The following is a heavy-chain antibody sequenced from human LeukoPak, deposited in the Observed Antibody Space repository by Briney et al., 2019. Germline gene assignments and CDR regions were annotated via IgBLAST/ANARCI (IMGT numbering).Heavy chain of an antibody. CDR1: GFPFSSHG. J-gene: IGHJ2*01. D-gene: IGHD3/OR15-3a*01. CDR3: AKIGVIGHWYYDL. V-gene: IGHV3-23*01. CDR2: ISSGSDYT. Sequence: GGSLRLSCAASGFPFSSHGMSWVRQAPGKGPAWVSSISSGSDYTFYADSVRGRFTIFRDNSKNTMYLQMNSLRVGDTAVYYCAKIGVIGHWYYDLWGRGTLVTVSS.